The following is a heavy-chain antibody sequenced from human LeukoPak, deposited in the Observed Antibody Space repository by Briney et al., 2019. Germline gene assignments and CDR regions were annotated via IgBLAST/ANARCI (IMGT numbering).Heavy chain of an antibody. V-gene: IGHV1-18*01. CDR2: ISAYNGNT. D-gene: IGHD2-2*02. J-gene: IGHJ5*02. CDR1: GGTFSSYA. CDR3: ASGFIEDIVVVPTAILWFDP. Sequence: GASVKVSCKASGGTFSSYAISWVRQAPGQGLEWMGGISAYNGNTNYAQKLQGRVTMTTDTSTSTAYMELRSLRSDDTAVYYCASGFIEDIVVVPTAILWFDPWGQGTLVTVSS.